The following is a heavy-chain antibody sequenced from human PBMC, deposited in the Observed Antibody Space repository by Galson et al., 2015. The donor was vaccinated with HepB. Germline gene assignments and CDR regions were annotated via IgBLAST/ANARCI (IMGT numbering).Heavy chain of an antibody. J-gene: IGHJ4*02. CDR2: ISYDGSNK. D-gene: IGHD2-2*01. CDR1: GFTFSSYG. CDR3: ARDYAPYAHCSSTSCYFDY. Sequence: SLRLSCAASGFTFSSYGMHWVRQAPGKGLEWVAVISYDGSNKYYADSVKGRFTISRDNAKNSLYLQMNSLRAEDTAVYYCARDYAPYAHCSSTSCYFDYWGQGTLVTVSS. V-gene: IGHV3-30*03.